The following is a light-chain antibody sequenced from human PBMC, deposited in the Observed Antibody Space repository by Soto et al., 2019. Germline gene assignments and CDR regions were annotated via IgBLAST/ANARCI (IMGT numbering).Light chain of an antibody. V-gene: IGKV1-5*03. CDR1: QSISSW. CDR3: QQYNSYPLT. J-gene: IGKJ4*01. CDR2: KAS. Sequence: DIQMTQSPSTLSASVGDRVTITCRASQSISSWLAWYQQKPGKAPNLLIYKASSLESGVPSRFSGSGSGTECTLTISSLQPDDVATYYRQQYNSYPLTFGGGTKVEIK.